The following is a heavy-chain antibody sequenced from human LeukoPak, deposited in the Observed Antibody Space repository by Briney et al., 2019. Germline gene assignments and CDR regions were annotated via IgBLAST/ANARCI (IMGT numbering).Heavy chain of an antibody. D-gene: IGHD3-10*01. CDR1: GASLSNYY. J-gene: IGHJ3*02. Sequence: SETLSLTCTVSGASLSNYYWSWIRQPPGKGLEWIGYIYYSGSTNYNPSLNSRVTISVDKSKSQLSLKLSSVTAADTAVYYCARDRGYLDGFDIWGQGTMVTVSS. V-gene: IGHV4-59*01. CDR3: ARDRGYLDGFDI. CDR2: IYYSGST.